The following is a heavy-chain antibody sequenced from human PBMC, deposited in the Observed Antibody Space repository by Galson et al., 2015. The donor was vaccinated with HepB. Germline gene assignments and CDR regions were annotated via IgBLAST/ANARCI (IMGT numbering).Heavy chain of an antibody. CDR1: GYTFANYW. CDR3: ATEGSVISHFDF. Sequence: SVKVSCKASGYTFANYWMNWVRQAPGQGLEWMGIINSNGGSTTYAQKFQGRLTLTWDTSTSNVYMELSSLRSEDTAVYYCATEGSVISHFDFWGQGTLVTVSS. CDR2: INSNGGST. D-gene: IGHD2-21*01. V-gene: IGHV1-46*01. J-gene: IGHJ4*02.